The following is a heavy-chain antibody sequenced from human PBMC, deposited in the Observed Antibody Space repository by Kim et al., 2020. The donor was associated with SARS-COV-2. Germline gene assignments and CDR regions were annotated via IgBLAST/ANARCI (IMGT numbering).Heavy chain of an antibody. J-gene: IGHJ6*02. CDR3: TRVVKTPFAIFGVVISSAEYYYYGMDV. CDR1: GFTFGDYA. V-gene: IGHV3-49*03. D-gene: IGHD3-3*01. Sequence: GGSLRLSCTASGFTFGDYAMSWFRQAPGKGLEWVGFIRSKAYGGTTEYAASVKGRFTISRDDSKSIAYLQMNSLKTEDTAVYYCTRVVKTPFAIFGVVISSAEYYYYGMDVWGQGTTVTVSS. CDR2: IRSKAYGGTT.